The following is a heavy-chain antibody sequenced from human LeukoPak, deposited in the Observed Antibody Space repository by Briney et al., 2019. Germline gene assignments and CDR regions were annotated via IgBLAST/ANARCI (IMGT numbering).Heavy chain of an antibody. CDR2: IYHSGST. V-gene: IGHV4-30-2*01. Sequence: PSETLSLTCAVSGGSISSGGYSWSWIRQPPGKGLEWIGYIYHSGSTNYNPSLKSRVTISVDTSKNQFSLKLSSVTAADTAVYYCARGPSYYYDSSGYYYWGQGTLVTVSS. D-gene: IGHD3-22*01. CDR3: ARGPSYYYDSSGYYY. CDR1: GGSISSGGYS. J-gene: IGHJ4*02.